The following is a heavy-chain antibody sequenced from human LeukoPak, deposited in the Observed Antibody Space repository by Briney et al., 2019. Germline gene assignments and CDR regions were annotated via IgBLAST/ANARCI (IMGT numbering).Heavy chain of an antibody. J-gene: IGHJ4*02. V-gene: IGHV3-53*01. CDR3: ARASYGGDFDY. Sequence: GSLRLSCAASGFTVSSNYMSWVRQAPGKGLEWVSVIYSGGSTYYADSVKGRFTISRDNSKNTLYLQMNSLRAEDTAVYYCARASYGGDFDYWGQGTLVTVSS. CDR1: GFTVSSNY. CDR2: IYSGGST. D-gene: IGHD4-23*01.